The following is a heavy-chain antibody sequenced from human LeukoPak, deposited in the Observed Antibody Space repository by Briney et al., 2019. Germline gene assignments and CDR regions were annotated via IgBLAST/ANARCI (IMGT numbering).Heavy chain of an antibody. CDR2: INPKSGGT. V-gene: IGHV1-2*02. Sequence: ASVTVSFTASGYSFTGHYMHWVRQAPGQGLEWMGWINPKSGGTNYAQKFQGRVTMTRDTSISTVYMDLSRLRPDDTAVYYCARLVHSGLGEDDYWGQGTLVTVSS. J-gene: IGHJ4*02. D-gene: IGHD3-16*01. CDR3: ARLVHSGLGEDDY. CDR1: GYSFTGHY.